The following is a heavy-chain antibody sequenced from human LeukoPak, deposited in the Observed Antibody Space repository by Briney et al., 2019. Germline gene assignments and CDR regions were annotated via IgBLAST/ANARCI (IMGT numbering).Heavy chain of an antibody. CDR3: ARDYLGWFDP. Sequence: LSGGSLRLSCAASGLTFSSSWMHWVRQAPGKGLVWVSRISNVGSSTNYADSVKGRFTISRDNAKNTLYLQMNSLRAEDTAVYYCARDYLGWFDPWGQGTLVTVSS. J-gene: IGHJ5*02. CDR1: GLTFSSSW. V-gene: IGHV3-74*01. CDR2: ISNVGSST.